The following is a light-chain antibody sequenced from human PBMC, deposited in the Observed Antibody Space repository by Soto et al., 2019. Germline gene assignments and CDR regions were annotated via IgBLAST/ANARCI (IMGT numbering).Light chain of an antibody. CDR1: QSVSSS. J-gene: IGKJ1*01. V-gene: IGKV3-15*01. CDR3: QQYSDWPPGT. Sequence: EIVVTQSPATLSVSPGERVTLSCRASQSVSSSLAWYQQRPGQAPRLLIYDTSTRAAGISATFSGSGSGTEFTLTISSLQSEDFAVYYCQQYSDWPPGTLGQGTAGEIK. CDR2: DTS.